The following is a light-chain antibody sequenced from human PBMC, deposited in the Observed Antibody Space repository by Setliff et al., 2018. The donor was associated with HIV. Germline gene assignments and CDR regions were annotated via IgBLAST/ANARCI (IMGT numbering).Light chain of an antibody. V-gene: IGLV1-47*01. J-gene: IGLJ1*01. CDR1: SSNIGSNY. CDR3: AAWDDSLSSFYV. Sequence: VLTQPPSASGTPGQRVTISCSGSSSNIGSNYVYWYQQLPGTAPKLLIYRNNQRPSGFPDRFSGSKSGTSASLAISGLRSEDEADYYCAAWDDSLSSFYVFGTGTKVTVL. CDR2: RNN.